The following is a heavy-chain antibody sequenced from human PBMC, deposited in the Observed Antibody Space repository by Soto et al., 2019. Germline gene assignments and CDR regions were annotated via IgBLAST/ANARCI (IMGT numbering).Heavy chain of an antibody. J-gene: IGHJ4*02. CDR1: GYTFTSYA. Sequence: ASVKVSCKASGYTFTSYAMHCVRQAPGQRLEWMGWINAGNGNTKYSQKFQGRVTITRDTSASTAYMELSSLRSEDTAVYYCARDHETYYYGSGSYYNRPQFDYWGQGTLVTVSS. CDR3: ARDHETYYYGSGSYYNRPQFDY. D-gene: IGHD3-10*01. CDR2: INAGNGNT. V-gene: IGHV1-3*01.